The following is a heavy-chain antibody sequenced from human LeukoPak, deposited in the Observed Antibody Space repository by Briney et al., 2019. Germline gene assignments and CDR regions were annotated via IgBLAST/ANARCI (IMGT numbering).Heavy chain of an antibody. CDR2: ISGSGGST. Sequence: GGSLRLSCAASGFTFSSYAMSWVRQAPGKGLEWVSAISGSGGSTHYADSVKGRFTISRDNSKNTLYLQMNSLRAEDTAVYYCAKDAEGWLQLQAFFDHWGQGTLVTVSS. CDR3: AKDAEGWLQLQAFFDH. V-gene: IGHV3-23*01. D-gene: IGHD5-24*01. J-gene: IGHJ4*02. CDR1: GFTFSSYA.